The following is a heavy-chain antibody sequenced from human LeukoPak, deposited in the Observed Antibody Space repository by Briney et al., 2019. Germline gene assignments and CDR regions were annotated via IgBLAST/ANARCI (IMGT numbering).Heavy chain of an antibody. V-gene: IGHV3-9*01. D-gene: IGHD3-22*01. CDR3: AKHSSGSYRPFDY. J-gene: IGHJ4*02. CDR1: GFTFDDYA. CDR2: ISWNSGSI. Sequence: PGGSLRLSCAASGFTFDDYAMHWVRQAPGKGLEWVSGISWNSGSIGYADSVKGRFTISRDNAKNSLYLQMNSPRVEDTAVYYCAKHSSGSYRPFDYWGQGTLVTVSS.